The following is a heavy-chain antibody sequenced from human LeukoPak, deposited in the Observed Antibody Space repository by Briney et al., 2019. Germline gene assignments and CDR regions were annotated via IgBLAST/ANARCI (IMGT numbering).Heavy chain of an antibody. V-gene: IGHV4-39*07. CDR1: GGSISSSSYY. D-gene: IGHD1-26*01. J-gene: IGHJ4*02. Sequence: SETLSLTCTVPGGSISSSSYYWGWIRQPPGKGLEWIGSIYYSGSTYYNPPLKSRVTISVDTSKNQFSLKLSSVTAADTAVYYCAREVVGATRGIDYWGQGTLVTVSS. CDR3: AREVVGATRGIDY. CDR2: IYYSGST.